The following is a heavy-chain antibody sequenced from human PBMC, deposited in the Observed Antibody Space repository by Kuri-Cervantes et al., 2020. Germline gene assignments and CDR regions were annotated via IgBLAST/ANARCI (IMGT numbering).Heavy chain of an antibody. CDR2: INPHSGFT. D-gene: IGHD5-24*01. CDR1: GYAFTDYY. J-gene: IGHJ4*02. V-gene: IGHV1-2*02. CDR3: ARVGSETYGYQGGLAY. Sequence: ASVKVSCKASGYAFTDYYIHWVRQAPGQGLEWMGWINPHSGFTSFSQKFQGRVTMTRDTSINTVYMQLSGLRYDDTAMYYCARVGSETYGYQGGLAYWGQGTLVTVSS.